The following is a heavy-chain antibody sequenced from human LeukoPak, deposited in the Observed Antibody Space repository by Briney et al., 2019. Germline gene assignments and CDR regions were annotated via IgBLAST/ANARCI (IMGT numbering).Heavy chain of an antibody. CDR3: ARGLSSYGTEDY. CDR1: GGSLSGYY. Sequence: SETLSLTCAVYGGSLSGYYSSWIRQPPGKGLEWIWEINHSGSTNYNPSLKSRVTISVDTSKNQFSLKLSSVTAADTAVYYCARGLSSYGTEDYWGQGTLVTVSS. D-gene: IGHD5-18*01. CDR2: INHSGST. J-gene: IGHJ4*02. V-gene: IGHV4-34*01.